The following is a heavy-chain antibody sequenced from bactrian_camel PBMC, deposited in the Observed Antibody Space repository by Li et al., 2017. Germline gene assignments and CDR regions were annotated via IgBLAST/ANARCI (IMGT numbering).Heavy chain of an antibody. CDR3: ALQRSNGACYCYLDPVWEYAY. Sequence: QLVESGGGSVQAGGSLRLSCVASGSGISTFYMGWFRQAPEKEREGVAAIDTGDGSTYYLNSVEGRFTISRDNRNNSLYLQINNLKPEDTAMYYCALQRSNGACYCYLDPVWEYAYWGQGTQVTVS. CDR1: GSGISTFY. CDR2: IDTGDGST. D-gene: IGHD2*01. J-gene: IGHJ4*01. V-gene: IGHV3S28*01.